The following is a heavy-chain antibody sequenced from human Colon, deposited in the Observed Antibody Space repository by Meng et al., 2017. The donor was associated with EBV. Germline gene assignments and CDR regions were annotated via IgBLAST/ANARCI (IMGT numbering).Heavy chain of an antibody. CDR3: ARGEPVPGHVLKS. CDR2: INHSGST. D-gene: IGHD6-19*01. V-gene: IGHV4-34*02. Sequence: QGLLTRRRAWLLKLPETLTRTCSVSGGSLSGYCWSLIRQPPGKVLEWIGEINHSGSTNYNPSLKSRVTISIDTSKNQFSLKLSTVTDADTAVYFSARGEPVPGHVLKSWGQGTLVTVSS. J-gene: IGHJ5*02. CDR1: GGSLSGYC.